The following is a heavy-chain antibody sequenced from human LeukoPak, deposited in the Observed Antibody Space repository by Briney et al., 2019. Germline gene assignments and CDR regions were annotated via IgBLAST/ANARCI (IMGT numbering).Heavy chain of an antibody. Sequence: GGSLRLSCTASGFTFNSYSMNWVRQAPGKGLEWVAVISYDGSNKYYADSVKGRFTISRDNSKNTLYLQMNSLRAEDTAVYYCAKDLYSSSWYTQYYYYYMDVWGKGTTVTVSS. J-gene: IGHJ6*03. CDR1: GFTFNSYS. CDR3: AKDLYSSSWYTQYYYYYMDV. D-gene: IGHD6-13*01. CDR2: ISYDGSNK. V-gene: IGHV3-30*18.